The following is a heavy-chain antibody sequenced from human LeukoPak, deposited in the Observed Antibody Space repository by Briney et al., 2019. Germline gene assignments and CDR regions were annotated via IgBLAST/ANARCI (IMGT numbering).Heavy chain of an antibody. CDR3: ARELNYDSSGYYFDY. J-gene: IGHJ4*02. CDR1: GYTFTVYF. V-gene: IGHV1-2*02. Sequence: ASVKVSCKASGYTFTVYFMHWVRQAPGQGLEWMGWINPNSGGTNYAQKFQGRVTMTRDTSISTAYMVLSRLRSDDTAVYYCARELNYDSSGYYFDYWGQGTLVSVSS. CDR2: INPNSGGT. D-gene: IGHD3-22*01.